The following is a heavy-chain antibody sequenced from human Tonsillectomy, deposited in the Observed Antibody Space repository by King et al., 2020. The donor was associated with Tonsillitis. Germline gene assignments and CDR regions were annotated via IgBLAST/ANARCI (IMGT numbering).Heavy chain of an antibody. CDR1: GFTFSSYW. V-gene: IGHV3-7*01. CDR3: ARPLTVDYAFDI. CDR2: IKQHGSDE. J-gene: IGHJ3*02. Sequence: QLVEAGGGLVQPGGALRLSCAASGFTFSSYWMSWVRQVPGKGLEWVANIKQHGSDENYVDSGKGRFTIARDNAKNPLYLQMNSLRAEDTAVYYCARPLTVDYAFDIWGQGTTVTVSS. D-gene: IGHD3-3*01.